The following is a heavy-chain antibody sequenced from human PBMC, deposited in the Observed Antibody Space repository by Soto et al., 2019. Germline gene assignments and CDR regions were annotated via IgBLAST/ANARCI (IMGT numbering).Heavy chain of an antibody. J-gene: IGHJ4*02. Sequence: QVQLVESGGGVVQPGRSLRLSCAASGFTFSSYAMHWVRQAPGKGLEWVAVISYDGSTIYYADSVKGRFSISRDNSKNTLHLEMHNLRPEDMAVYYCVKVGGSSSWYRFYFDYWGQGTLVTVSS. CDR1: GFTFSSYA. D-gene: IGHD6-13*01. V-gene: IGHV3-30*18. CDR2: ISYDGSTI. CDR3: VKVGGSSSWYRFYFDY.